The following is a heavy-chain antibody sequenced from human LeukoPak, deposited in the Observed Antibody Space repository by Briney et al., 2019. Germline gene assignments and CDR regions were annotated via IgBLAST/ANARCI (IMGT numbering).Heavy chain of an antibody. CDR1: GFTFSSDA. D-gene: IGHD1-26*01. CDR3: AKARREDYMDV. CDR2: ISGSADAT. J-gene: IGHJ6*03. V-gene: IGHV3-23*01. Sequence: PGGSLRLSCAASGFTFSSDAMSCVRQTPGKGRECISVISGSADATYYADSVMGRFTISRDSSKNTLFLQINNLRAEDTAVYYCAKARREDYMDVWGKGTTVTVSS.